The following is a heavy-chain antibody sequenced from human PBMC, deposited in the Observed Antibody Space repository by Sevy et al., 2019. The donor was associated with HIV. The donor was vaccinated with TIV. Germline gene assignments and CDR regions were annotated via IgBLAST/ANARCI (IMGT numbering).Heavy chain of an antibody. D-gene: IGHD2-8*01. Sequence: ASVKVSCKASGYTFTSYDMNWVRQATGQGLEWMGWMNPSSGNTGYAQKFQGRVTMTRNTSISTAYMELSSLRSEDTAVYYCARAPRINYCTNGVCYFFDPWGQGTLVTVSS. V-gene: IGHV1-8*01. CDR2: MNPSSGNT. CDR1: GYTFTSYD. CDR3: ARAPRINYCTNGVCYFFDP. J-gene: IGHJ5*02.